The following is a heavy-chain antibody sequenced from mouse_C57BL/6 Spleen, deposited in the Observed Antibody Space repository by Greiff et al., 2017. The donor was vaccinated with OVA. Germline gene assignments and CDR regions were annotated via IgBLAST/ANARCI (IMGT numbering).Heavy chain of an antibody. V-gene: IGHV1-81*01. Sequence: VQGVESGAELARPGASVKLSCKASGYTFTSYGISWVKQRPGQGLEWIGEIYPRSGNTYYNEKFKGKATLTADKSSSTAYMELRSLTSEDSAVYFCARRGTTEGFAYWGQGTLVTVSA. CDR1: GYTFTSYG. CDR2: IYPRSGNT. D-gene: IGHD1-1*01. CDR3: ARRGTTEGFAY. J-gene: IGHJ3*01.